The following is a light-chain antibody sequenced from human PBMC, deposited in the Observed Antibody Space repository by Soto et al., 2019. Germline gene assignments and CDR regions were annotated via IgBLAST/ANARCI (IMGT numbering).Light chain of an antibody. V-gene: IGKV1-39*01. CDR3: QQSYGPFT. CDR2: AAS. J-gene: IGKJ3*01. CDR1: QRSNY. Sequence: DIQMTQSPSSLSASVGDRVTITCRTDQRSNYINWYQQKPGKAPKLLIYAASTLQSGVPSRFSGSGSGTDFTLTISSLQPEDFATYYCQQSYGPFTFGPGTKVDIK.